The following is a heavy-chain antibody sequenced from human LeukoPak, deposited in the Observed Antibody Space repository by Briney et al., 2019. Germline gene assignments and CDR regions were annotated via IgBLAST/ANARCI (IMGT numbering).Heavy chain of an antibody. J-gene: IGHJ4*02. CDR1: GGSISSSSYY. V-gene: IGHV4-39*01. CDR2: IYYSGST. CDR3: AGYSGSFFLLFGPNFDY. Sequence: PSETLSLTCTVSGGSISSSSYYWGWIRQPPGKGLEWIGSIYYSGSTYYNPSLKSRVTISVDTSKNQFSLKLSSVTAADTAVYYCAGYSGSFFLLFGPNFDYWGQGTLVTVSS. D-gene: IGHD1-26*01.